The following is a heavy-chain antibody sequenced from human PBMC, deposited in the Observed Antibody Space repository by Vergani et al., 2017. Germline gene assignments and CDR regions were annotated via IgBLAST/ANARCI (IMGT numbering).Heavy chain of an antibody. J-gene: IGHJ4*02. Sequence: EVQLVQSGAEVKKPGESLKISCKGSGYSFTSYWIGWVRQMPGKGLEWMGIIYPGDSDTRYSPSFQGQVTISADKSISTAYLQWSSLKASDTAMYYCAKHSRYYYDSSGYSEGFDYLGQGTLVTVSS. CDR3: AKHSRYYYDSSGYSEGFDY. CDR1: GYSFTSYW. CDR2: IYPGDSDT. D-gene: IGHD3-22*01. V-gene: IGHV5-51*03.